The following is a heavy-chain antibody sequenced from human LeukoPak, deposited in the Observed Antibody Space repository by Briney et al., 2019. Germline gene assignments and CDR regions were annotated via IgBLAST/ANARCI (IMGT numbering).Heavy chain of an antibody. CDR2: INHSGST. CDR1: GGSFSGYY. D-gene: IGHD6-19*01. V-gene: IGHV4-34*01. J-gene: IGHJ4*02. CDR3: ARGYSSGWFVY. Sequence: SETLSLTCAVYGGSFSGYYWSWIRQPPGKGLEWIGEINHSGSTNYNPSLKSRVTISVDTSKNQFSLKLSSVTAAGTAVYYCARGYSSGWFVYWGQGTLVTVSS.